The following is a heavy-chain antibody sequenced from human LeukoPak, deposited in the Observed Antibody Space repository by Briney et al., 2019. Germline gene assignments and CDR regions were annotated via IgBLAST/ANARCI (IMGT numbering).Heavy chain of an antibody. CDR1: GGSISSYY. J-gene: IGHJ4*02. V-gene: IGHV4-59*01. CDR3: ARGWQWLVLDY. Sequence: PSETLSLTCTVSGGSISSYYWSWIRQPPGKGLEWIGYIYYSGSTNYNPSLKSRVTISVDTSKNQFSLKLSSVTAADTAVYYCARGWQWLVLDYWGQGTLVTVSS. D-gene: IGHD6-19*01. CDR2: IYYSGST.